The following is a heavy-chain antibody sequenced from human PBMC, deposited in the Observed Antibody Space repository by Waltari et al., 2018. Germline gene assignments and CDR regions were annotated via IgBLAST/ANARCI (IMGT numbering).Heavy chain of an antibody. Sequence: QVQLVESGGGVVQPGRSLRLSCAASGFTFSSYGMHWVRQAPGKGLEWVAVIWYDGSNKYYADSVKGRFTISRDNSKNTLYLQMNSLRAEDTAMYYCAKDPGGSGSYAPDYWGQGTLVTVSS. V-gene: IGHV3-30*18. CDR3: AKDPGGSGSYAPDY. CDR2: IWYDGSNK. J-gene: IGHJ4*02. D-gene: IGHD3-10*01. CDR1: GFTFSSYG.